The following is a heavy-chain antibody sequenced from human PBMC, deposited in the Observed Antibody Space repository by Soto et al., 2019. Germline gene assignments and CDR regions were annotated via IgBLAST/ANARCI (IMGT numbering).Heavy chain of an antibody. Sequence: PGVALRLSCAASGFPFNSYAMSWVRQAPGKGLEWVSTITDTGVNTYYANSVKGRFTISRDNSKNTLYLQMNSLRAEDTAVYYCAKVGPIINIAIDYWGQGALVTLSS. CDR3: AKVGPIINIAIDY. CDR2: ITDTGVNT. J-gene: IGHJ4*02. CDR1: GFPFNSYA. V-gene: IGHV3-23*01. D-gene: IGHD2-15*01.